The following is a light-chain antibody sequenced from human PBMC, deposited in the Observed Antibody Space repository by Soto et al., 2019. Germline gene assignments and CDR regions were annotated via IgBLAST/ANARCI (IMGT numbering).Light chain of an antibody. CDR2: AVT. J-gene: IGLJ2*01. CDR3: CSYTGTSTYVI. V-gene: IGLV2-11*01. CDR1: NGDVGAYNH. Sequence: QSALTQPRSVSGSPGQSVTISCTGTNGDVGAYNHVSWYQQHPGKVPKLIIYAVTKRPSGVPVRFSASKSGDTASLTISGLQADDEAEYFCCSYTGTSTYVIFGGGTKLTVL.